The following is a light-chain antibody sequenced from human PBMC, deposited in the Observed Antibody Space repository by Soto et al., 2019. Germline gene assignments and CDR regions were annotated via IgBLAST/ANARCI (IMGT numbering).Light chain of an antibody. V-gene: IGKV3D-20*02. Sequence: EIVLTQSPGTLSLSPGERATLSCWAIQSVSSNYLAWYQQKPGRAPRLLIYGASSRATGIPDRFSGSGSGTDFSLTISSLEPEDFAVYYCQQRSNWPPITFGQGTRLEI. J-gene: IGKJ5*01. CDR3: QQRSNWPPIT. CDR2: GAS. CDR1: QSVSSNY.